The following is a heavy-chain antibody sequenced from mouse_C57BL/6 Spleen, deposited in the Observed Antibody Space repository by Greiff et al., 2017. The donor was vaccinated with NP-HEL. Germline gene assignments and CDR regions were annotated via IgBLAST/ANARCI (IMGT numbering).Heavy chain of an antibody. CDR1: GFTFSDYG. CDR3: ARVGGSRGYFDV. D-gene: IGHD1-1*01. CDR2: ISSGSSTI. J-gene: IGHJ1*03. Sequence: EVHLVESGGGLVKPGGSLKLSCAASGFTFSDYGMHWVRQAPEKGLEWVAYISSGSSTIYYADTVKGRFTISRDNAKNTLFLQMTSLRSEDTAMYYCARVGGSRGYFDVWGTGTTVTVSS. V-gene: IGHV5-17*01.